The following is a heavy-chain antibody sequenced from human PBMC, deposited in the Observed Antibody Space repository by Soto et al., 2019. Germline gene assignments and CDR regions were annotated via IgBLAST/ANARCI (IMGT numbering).Heavy chain of an antibody. J-gene: IGHJ4*02. CDR3: AGTRGYCSGGSCPTVVDY. D-gene: IGHD2-15*01. CDR1: GFSISSYY. V-gene: IGHV4-59*01. Sequence: SETLSLTCTFSGFSISSYYWSWIRQPTGKGLEWIGYIYDSGSTNYNPSLKSRVTISVDTSKNQFSLKLSSVTAADTAVYYCAGTRGYCSGGSCPTVVDYWGQGTLVTVSS. CDR2: IYDSGST.